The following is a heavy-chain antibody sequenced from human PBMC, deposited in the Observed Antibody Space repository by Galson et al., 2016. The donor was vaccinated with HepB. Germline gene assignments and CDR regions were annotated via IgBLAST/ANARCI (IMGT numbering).Heavy chain of an antibody. CDR3: RYGMDV. V-gene: IGHV3-15*01. CDR2: IKSKTDGGTT. CDR1: GFTFSNAW. J-gene: IGHJ6*02. Sequence: SLRLSCAASGFTFSNAWMSWVRQAPGKGLEWVSRIKSKTDGGTTDYAAPVKGRFSISRDDSKSTLYLQMNSLKTEDTAVYYCRYGMDVWGQGATVTVSS.